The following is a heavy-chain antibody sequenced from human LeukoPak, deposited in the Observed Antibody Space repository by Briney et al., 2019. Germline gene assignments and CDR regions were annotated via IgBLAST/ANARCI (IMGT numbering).Heavy chain of an antibody. CDR2: IYYSGST. D-gene: IGHD1-26*01. CDR1: GGSISSSSYY. V-gene: IGHV4-39*07. CDR3: ARRGSGSYYPEWYYFDY. J-gene: IGHJ4*02. Sequence: SETLSLTCTVSGGSISSSSYYWGWIRQPPGKGLEWIGSIYYSGSTYYNPSLKSRVTISVDTSKNQFSLKLSSVTAADTAVYYCARRGSGSYYPEWYYFDYWGQGTLVTVSS.